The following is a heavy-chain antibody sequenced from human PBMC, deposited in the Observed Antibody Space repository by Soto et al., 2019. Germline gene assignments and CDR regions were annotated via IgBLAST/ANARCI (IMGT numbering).Heavy chain of an antibody. Sequence: QLQLQESGSGLVKPSQTLSLTCAVSGGSISSGGYSWSWIRQPPGKGLEWIGYIYHSGSTYYNPSLKSRVTKSVARAKNQFSLKLSSVTAADTAVYYCARDPGRGSGIFDYWGQGTLVTVSS. V-gene: IGHV4-30-2*01. CDR2: IYHSGST. J-gene: IGHJ4*02. D-gene: IGHD3-10*01. CDR3: ARDPGRGSGIFDY. CDR1: GGSISSGGYS.